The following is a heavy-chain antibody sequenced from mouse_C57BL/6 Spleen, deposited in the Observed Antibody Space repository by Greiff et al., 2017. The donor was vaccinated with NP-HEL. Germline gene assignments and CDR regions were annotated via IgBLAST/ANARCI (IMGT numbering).Heavy chain of an antibody. V-gene: IGHV5-17*01. CDR2: LSSGSSTI. D-gene: IGHD1-1*01. J-gene: IGHJ4*01. Sequence: EVKLMESGGGLVKPGGSLKLSCAASGFTFSDYGMHWVRQAPEKGLEWVAYLSSGSSTIYYADTVKGRFTISRDNAKNTLFLQMTSLRSEDTAMYYCARNNYYGSSGAMDYWGQGTSVTVSS. CDR3: ARNNYYGSSGAMDY. CDR1: GFTFSDYG.